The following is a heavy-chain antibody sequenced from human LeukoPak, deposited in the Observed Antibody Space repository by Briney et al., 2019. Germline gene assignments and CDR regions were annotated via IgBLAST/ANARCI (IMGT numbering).Heavy chain of an antibody. D-gene: IGHD3-22*01. CDR2: ISSSGNTI. J-gene: IGHJ4*02. CDR3: ARVQPHYFDSSSYPPDY. Sequence: GGSLRLSCAASGFTFSDYYMSWIRQAPGKGLEWVSYISSSGNTIFYADSVKGRFTLSRDNSKSSLYLQMNSLRAEDTAVYYCARVQPHYFDSSSYPPDYWGQGTLVTVSS. CDR1: GFTFSDYY. V-gene: IGHV3-11*01.